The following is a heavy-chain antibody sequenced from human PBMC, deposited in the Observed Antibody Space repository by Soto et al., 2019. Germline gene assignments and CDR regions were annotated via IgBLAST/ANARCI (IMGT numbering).Heavy chain of an antibody. CDR2: ISSSSSHT. CDR3: ARRVSAHFDY. V-gene: IGHV3-11*05. Sequence: QVQLVESGGGWVKPGGSLRLSCAASGFSFSDYYMSWIRQAPGKGLEWLTYISSSSSHTNYADSVKGRFTISRDNANNSVYLHLNSLRAGDTAIYYCARRVSAHFDYWGQGTLVTVSS. D-gene: IGHD6-6*01. CDR1: GFSFSDYY. J-gene: IGHJ4*02.